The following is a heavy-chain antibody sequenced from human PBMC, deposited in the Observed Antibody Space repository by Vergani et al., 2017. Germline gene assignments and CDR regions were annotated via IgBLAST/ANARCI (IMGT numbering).Heavy chain of an antibody. CDR1: GFSFPGYA. Sequence: EVQLLESGGGLVQPGGSLRLSCAASGFSFPGYAMSWVRQAPGEGLEWVSSVSGSSATPYYADSVKGRFIISRDNSKNTLHLQMNSLRADDTAVYYCTKGSRGYTGYLFDYWGQGNLATVSS. CDR3: TKGSRGYTGYLFDY. D-gene: IGHD5-12*01. J-gene: IGHJ4*02. CDR2: VSGSSATP. V-gene: IGHV3-23*01.